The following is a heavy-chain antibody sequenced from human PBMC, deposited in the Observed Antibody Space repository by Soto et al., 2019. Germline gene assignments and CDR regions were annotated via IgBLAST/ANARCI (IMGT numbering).Heavy chain of an antibody. V-gene: IGHV3-7*01. D-gene: IGHD4-17*01. CDR1: GFTFSSYW. CDR3: ARGIDYGDQYYFDY. J-gene: IGHJ4*02. CDR2: IKQDGSEK. Sequence: EVQLVESGGGLVQPGGSLRLSCAASGFTFSSYWMSWVRQAPGKGLEWVANIKQDGSEKYYVDSVKGRFTISRDNAKNSLYLQMNSLRAEDTAVYYCARGIDYGDQYYFDYWGQGTLVTVSS.